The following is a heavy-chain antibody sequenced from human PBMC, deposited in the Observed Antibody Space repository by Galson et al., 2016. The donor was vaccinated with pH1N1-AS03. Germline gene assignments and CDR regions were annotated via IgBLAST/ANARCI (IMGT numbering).Heavy chain of an antibody. CDR1: GFIFSAYP. J-gene: IGHJ5*02. CDR2: IGTSSTYI. CDR3: ARDRGWNYGGLDL. V-gene: IGHV3-21*01. Sequence: CAASGFIFSAYPMNWVRQAPGKGLEWVSFIGTSSTYIYYADSVKGRFTISRDNMKKSLYLQLNSLRAEDTGIYYCARDRGWNYGGLDLWGQGTLVTVSS. D-gene: IGHD1-7*01.